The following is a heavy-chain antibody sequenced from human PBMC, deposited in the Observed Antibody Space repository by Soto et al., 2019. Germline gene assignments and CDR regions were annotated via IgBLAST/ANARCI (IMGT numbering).Heavy chain of an antibody. V-gene: IGHV3-23*01. J-gene: IGHJ4*02. CDR3: AKNPGYYYDSTGYHFDY. Sequence: AGGSLRLSCAASEFTFSNYAMSWVRQAPGKGLEWVSAISYGGGTTYYADSVKGRFTISRGNSKNTLYLQMNSLRAEDTAVYYCAKNPGYYYDSTGYHFDYWGQGTLVTVSS. D-gene: IGHD3-22*01. CDR1: EFTFSNYA. CDR2: ISYGGGTT.